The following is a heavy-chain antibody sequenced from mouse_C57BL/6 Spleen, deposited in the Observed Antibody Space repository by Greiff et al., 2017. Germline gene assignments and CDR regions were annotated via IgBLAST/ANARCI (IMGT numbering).Heavy chain of an antibody. D-gene: IGHD2-5*01. CDR2: ISSGGSYT. J-gene: IGHJ2*01. Sequence: EVKLVESGGDLVKPGGSLKLSCAASGFTFSSYGMSWVRPTPDKRLEWVATISSGGSYTYYPDSVKGRFTISRDNAKNTLYLQMSSLNAEDTAMYYCARQDYSNYAYYFDYWGQGTTLTVSA. V-gene: IGHV5-6*01. CDR1: GFTFSSYG. CDR3: ARQDYSNYAYYFDY.